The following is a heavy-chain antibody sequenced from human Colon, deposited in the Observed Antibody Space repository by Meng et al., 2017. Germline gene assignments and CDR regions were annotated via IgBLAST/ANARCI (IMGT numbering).Heavy chain of an antibody. J-gene: IGHJ5*02. CDR2: IYYSGST. CDR1: GGSISSGDYY. V-gene: IGHV4-30-4*01. D-gene: IGHD4-17*01. Sequence: HAPLQESGPGLVQPSQTLSLTCTVSGGSISSGDYYWSWIRQPPGKGLEWIGYIYYSGSTYSNASLKSRVTISIDRSKNQFSLKLSSVTAADTAVYYCARDRKHYGERGWFDPWGQGTLVTVSS. CDR3: ARDRKHYGERGWFDP.